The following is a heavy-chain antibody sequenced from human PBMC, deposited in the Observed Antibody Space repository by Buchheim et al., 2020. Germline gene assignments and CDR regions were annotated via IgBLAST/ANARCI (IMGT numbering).Heavy chain of an antibody. CDR2: ISGSGGST. CDR1: GFTFSSYA. CDR3: ASGKTYYDFWNTYYPASAFDY. J-gene: IGHJ4*02. D-gene: IGHD3-3*01. Sequence: EVQLLESGGGLVQPGGSLRLSCAASGFTFSSYAMSWVRQAPGKGLEWVSAISGSGGSTYYADSVKGRFTISRDNSKNTPYLQMNSLRAEDTAVYYCASGKTYYDFWNTYYPASAFDYWGQGAL. V-gene: IGHV3-23*01.